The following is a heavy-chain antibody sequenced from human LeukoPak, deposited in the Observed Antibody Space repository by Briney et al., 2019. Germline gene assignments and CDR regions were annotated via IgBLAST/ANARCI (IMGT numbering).Heavy chain of an antibody. J-gene: IGHJ4*02. Sequence: PGGSLRLSCVASGFTFSSYSMNWVRQAPGKGLEWVSGIVPSGGTTYYADSVKGRFTISRDNSKNTLYLQMKSLRAEDTAVYYCAKGTGGFDYWGQGTLVTVSS. D-gene: IGHD7-27*01. CDR3: AKGTGGFDY. CDR2: IVPSGGTT. CDR1: GFTFSSYS. V-gene: IGHV3-23*01.